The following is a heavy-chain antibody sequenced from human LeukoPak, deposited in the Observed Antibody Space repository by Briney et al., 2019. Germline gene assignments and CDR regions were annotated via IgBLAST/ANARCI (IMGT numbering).Heavy chain of an antibody. J-gene: IGHJ5*02. CDR1: GGSISRYY. V-gene: IGHV4-59*01. Sequence: PSETLSLTCSVSGGSISRYYWSWIRQPPGKGLEWIGYIYYSGSTNYNPSLKSRVTISVDTSKNQFSLKLSSVTAADTAVYYCAREGQGSTTNLHWFDPWGQGTLVTVSS. D-gene: IGHD1-1*01. CDR3: AREGQGSTTNLHWFDP. CDR2: IYYSGST.